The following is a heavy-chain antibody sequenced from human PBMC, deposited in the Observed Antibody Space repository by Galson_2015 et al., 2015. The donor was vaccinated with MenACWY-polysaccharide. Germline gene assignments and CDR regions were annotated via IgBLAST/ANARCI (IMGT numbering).Heavy chain of an antibody. CDR2: VVPILSLT. CDR1: GGNFNTYA. CDR3: AAPGGRDGFNLDY. D-gene: IGHD5-24*01. J-gene: IGHJ4*02. Sequence: VNVSCKASGGNFNTYASSWVRQAPGQGLEWMGRVVPILSLTNYAQKFQGRVTIIADTSTSTVYMELTSLRSDDTAMYYCAAPGGRDGFNLDYWGQGTLVTVSS. V-gene: IGHV1-69*10.